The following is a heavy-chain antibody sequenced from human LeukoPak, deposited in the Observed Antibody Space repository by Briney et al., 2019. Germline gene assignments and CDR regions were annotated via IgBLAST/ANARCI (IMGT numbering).Heavy chain of an antibody. CDR2: INPRGGST. Sequence: ASVKVSCKASGYTFSSYYMHWVRQAPGQGLEWMGIINPRGGSTGYAQKLQGRVTMTRDTSTSTIYMELSSLRSEDTAVYYCARGELQWYWGQGTLVTVSS. V-gene: IGHV1-46*01. D-gene: IGHD1-26*01. CDR3: ARGELQWY. CDR1: GYTFSSYY. J-gene: IGHJ4*02.